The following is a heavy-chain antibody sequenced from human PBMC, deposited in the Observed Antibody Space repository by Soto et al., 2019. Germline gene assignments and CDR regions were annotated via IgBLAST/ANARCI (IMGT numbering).Heavy chain of an antibody. CDR2: IRTKPNSYAT. Sequence: EVQLVESGGGLVQPGGSLKLSCAASGFTFSGSGINWVRQASGKGLEWVGRIRTKPNSYATAYAASVKGRFTISRDDSKNTAYLQMNSLKTEDTAVYYCTNGLVGVTGYYGMDVWGQGTTVTVSS. J-gene: IGHJ6*02. CDR3: TNGLVGVTGYYGMDV. V-gene: IGHV3-73*02. CDR1: GFTFSGSG. D-gene: IGHD3-22*01.